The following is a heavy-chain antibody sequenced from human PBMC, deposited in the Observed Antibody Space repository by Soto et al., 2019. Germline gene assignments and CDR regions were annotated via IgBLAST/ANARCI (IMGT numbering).Heavy chain of an antibody. CDR3: ARHSLNYGDYECYFDY. J-gene: IGHJ4*02. CDR1: GGSISSNY. CDR2: IYYTGST. V-gene: IGHV4-59*01. Sequence: PSETLSLTCTVSGGSISSNYWSWIRQPPGKGPEWIVNIYYTGSTTYNPSLMTRVTITVDTSMYQFSLKLSSVTAADTAGYYCARHSLNYGDYECYFDYWGQGTLVTVSS. D-gene: IGHD4-17*01.